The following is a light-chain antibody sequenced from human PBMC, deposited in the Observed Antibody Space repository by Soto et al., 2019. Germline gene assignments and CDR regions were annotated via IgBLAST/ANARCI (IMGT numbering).Light chain of an antibody. Sequence: QSVLTQPPSVSAAPGQKVTISCSGSSSNIGNNYVSWYQQLQGTAPKLLINDNNKQPSGIPDRFSGSKSGTSATLGITGLETGDEADYYCGTWDSSLSAVVFGGGTKLTVL. CDR3: GTWDSSLSAVV. V-gene: IGLV1-51*01. CDR2: DNN. CDR1: SSNIGNNY. J-gene: IGLJ2*01.